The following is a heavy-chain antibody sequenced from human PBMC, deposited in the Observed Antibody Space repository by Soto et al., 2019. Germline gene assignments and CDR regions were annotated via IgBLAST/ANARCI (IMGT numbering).Heavy chain of an antibody. CDR2: ISGSGGST. CDR1: GFTFSSYA. V-gene: IGHV3-23*01. Sequence: GSLRLSCAASGFTFSSYAMSWVRQAPGKGLEWVSAISGSGGSTYYADSVKGRFTISRDNSKNTLYLQMNSLRAEDTAVYYCAKALSDYGDYSYYYYYGMDVWGQGTTVTVSS. D-gene: IGHD4-17*01. CDR3: AKALSDYGDYSYYYYYGMDV. J-gene: IGHJ6*02.